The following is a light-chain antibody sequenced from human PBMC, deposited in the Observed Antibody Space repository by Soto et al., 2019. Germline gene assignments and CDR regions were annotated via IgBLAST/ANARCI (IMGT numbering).Light chain of an antibody. V-gene: IGLV2-14*01. CDR2: EVN. J-gene: IGLJ1*01. CDR1: SGDVGAYDY. Sequence: QSALTQPASVSGSPGQSITISCTGTSGDVGAYDYVSWYQQHPGRAPKLLIYEVNNRPSEVSNRFSGSKSGNTASLTISGLQPEDEADYYCSSYTSSSTKVFGTGTKVTVL. CDR3: SSYTSSSTKV.